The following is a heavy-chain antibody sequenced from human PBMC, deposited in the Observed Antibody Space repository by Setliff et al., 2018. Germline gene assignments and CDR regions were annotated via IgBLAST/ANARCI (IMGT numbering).Heavy chain of an antibody. Sequence: PSETLSLTCSVSDFSINSGYYWGWIRQSPGEGLEWIGSIYRNGNTYYNPSLKSRVTISVDTSKNQFSLKLSSVTAADTAVYYCARNDRPWRYYFDYWGQGTLVTSPQ. CDR3: ARNDRPWRYYFDY. V-gene: IGHV4-38-2*01. J-gene: IGHJ4*02. D-gene: IGHD3-9*01. CDR2: IYRNGNT. CDR1: DFSINSGYY.